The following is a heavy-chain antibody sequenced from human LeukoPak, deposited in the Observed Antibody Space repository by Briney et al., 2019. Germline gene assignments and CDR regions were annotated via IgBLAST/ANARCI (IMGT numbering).Heavy chain of an antibody. J-gene: IGHJ4*02. CDR1: GFTVSSNY. CDR2: IYSGDTT. Sequence: PGGSLRLSCAASGFTVSSNYMSWVRQAPGKGLEWVSAIYSGDTTEYADSVKGRFIISRDISKNTLYLQMNTVRTEDTAVYYCATLYGGQRADGYWGQGTLVIVSS. V-gene: IGHV3-53*01. CDR3: ATLYGGQRADGY. D-gene: IGHD2-15*01.